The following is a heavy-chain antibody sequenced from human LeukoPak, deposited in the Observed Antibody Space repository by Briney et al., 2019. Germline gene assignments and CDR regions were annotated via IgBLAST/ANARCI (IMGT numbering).Heavy chain of an antibody. CDR3: AKTPYYYDSSGHGAFDI. Sequence: QPGGSLRLSFAASGFTFSTYAMSWFRQAPGKGLEWVSAISGSGGSTYYADSVKGRFTISRDNSKNTLYLQMNSLRAEDTAVYYCAKTPYYYDSSGHGAFDIWGQGTMVTVSS. CDR1: GFTFSTYA. J-gene: IGHJ3*02. D-gene: IGHD3-22*01. CDR2: ISGSGGST. V-gene: IGHV3-23*01.